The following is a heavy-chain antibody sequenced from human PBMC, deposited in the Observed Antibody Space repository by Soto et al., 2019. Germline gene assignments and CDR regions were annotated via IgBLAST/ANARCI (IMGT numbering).Heavy chain of an antibody. D-gene: IGHD2-21*02. V-gene: IGHV4-31*03. Sequence: PSETLSLTCTVSGGSISSGGYYWSWIRQHPGKGLEWIGYIYYSGSTYYNPSLKSRVTISVDTSKNQFSLKLSSVTAADTAVYYCARDRVGDDYYYYGMDVWGQGTTVTVSS. CDR1: GGSISSGGYY. J-gene: IGHJ6*02. CDR2: IYYSGST. CDR3: ARDRVGDDYYYYGMDV.